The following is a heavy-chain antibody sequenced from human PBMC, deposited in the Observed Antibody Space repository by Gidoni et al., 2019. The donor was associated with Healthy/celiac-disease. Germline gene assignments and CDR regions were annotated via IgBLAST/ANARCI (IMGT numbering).Heavy chain of an antibody. CDR1: GFTFSNAW. CDR3: TTDPGYSYGDAFDI. Sequence: EVQLVEYGGGLVKPGGSLRLSCAASGFTFSNAWMNWVRQAPGKGLEWVGRIKSKTDGGTTDYAAPVKGRFTISRDDSKNTLYLQMNSLKTEDTAVYYCTTDPGYSYGDAFDIWGQGTMVTVSS. CDR2: IKSKTDGGTT. D-gene: IGHD5-18*01. J-gene: IGHJ3*02. V-gene: IGHV3-15*07.